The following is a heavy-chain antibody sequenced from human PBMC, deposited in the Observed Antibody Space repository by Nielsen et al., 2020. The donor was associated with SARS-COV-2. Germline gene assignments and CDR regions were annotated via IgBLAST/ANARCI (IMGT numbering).Heavy chain of an antibody. J-gene: IGHJ6*02. Sequence: GESLKISCKGSGYSFTSYWIGWVRQMPGKGLEWMGIIYPGDSDTRYSPSFQGQVTISVDKSISTAYLQWSSLKASDTAMYYCARSPTVTTRYYYYGMDVWGQGTTVTVSS. CDR1: GYSFTSYW. D-gene: IGHD4-17*01. CDR2: IYPGDSDT. V-gene: IGHV5-51*01. CDR3: ARSPTVTTRYYYYGMDV.